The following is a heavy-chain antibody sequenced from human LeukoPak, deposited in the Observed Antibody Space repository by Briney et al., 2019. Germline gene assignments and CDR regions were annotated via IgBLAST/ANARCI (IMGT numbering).Heavy chain of an antibody. CDR3: ARGLWSGTY. J-gene: IGHJ4*02. V-gene: IGHV3-7*01. CDR1: GFTFSDYW. D-gene: IGHD3-10*01. Sequence: GGSLRLSCVASGFTFSDYWMTWVRQAPGKGLEWVANIKQDGSEKFCVDSVKGRFTISRDDAENSLYLHMNSLRAEDTAVYYCARGLWSGTYWGQGSLVTVSS. CDR2: IKQDGSEK.